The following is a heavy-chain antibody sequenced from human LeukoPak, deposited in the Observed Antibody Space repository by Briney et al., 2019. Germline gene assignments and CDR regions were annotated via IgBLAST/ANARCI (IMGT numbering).Heavy chain of an antibody. D-gene: IGHD3-3*01. V-gene: IGHV4-59*01. CDR1: GGSISSYY. Sequence: SETLSLTCSGSGGSISSYYWSWIRQPPGKGPEWIGYIYYSGSTTPNPSLKSRVTISVDTSKNQFSLKLSSVTAADTAVYYCARVYHDFWIGYYGDAFDIWGQGTMVTVSS. CDR3: ARVYHDFWIGYYGDAFDI. CDR2: IYYSGST. J-gene: IGHJ3*02.